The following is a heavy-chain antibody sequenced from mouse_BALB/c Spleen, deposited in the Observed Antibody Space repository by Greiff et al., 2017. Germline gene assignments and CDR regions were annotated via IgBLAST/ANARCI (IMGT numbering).Heavy chain of an antibody. J-gene: IGHJ2*01. Sequence: VQLQQPGAELVKPGASVKLSCKASGYTFTSYWMHWVKQRPGQGLEWIGEINPSNGRTNYNEKFKSKATLTVDKSSSTAYMQLSSLTSEDSAVYYCTRSEYGNYGFDYWGQGTTLTVSS. D-gene: IGHD2-10*02. V-gene: IGHV1S81*02. CDR3: TRSEYGNYGFDY. CDR1: GYTFTSYW. CDR2: INPSNGRT.